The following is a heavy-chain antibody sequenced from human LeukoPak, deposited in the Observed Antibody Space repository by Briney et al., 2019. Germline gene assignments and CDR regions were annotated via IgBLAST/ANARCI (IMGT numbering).Heavy chain of an antibody. Sequence: GGSLRLSCAASGFIFSSYGMHWVRQAPGKGPEWVAFTRYDGSDKYYADSVKGRFTISRDNSKNTLYLQMNSLRAEDTAVYYCARRFPYVDTAMAPPDYWGQGTLVTVSS. CDR1: GFIFSSYG. J-gene: IGHJ4*02. CDR2: TRYDGSDK. D-gene: IGHD5-18*01. CDR3: ARRFPYVDTAMAPPDY. V-gene: IGHV3-30*02.